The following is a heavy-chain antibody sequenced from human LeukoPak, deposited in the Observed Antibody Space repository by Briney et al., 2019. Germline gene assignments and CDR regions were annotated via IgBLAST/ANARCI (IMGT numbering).Heavy chain of an antibody. CDR2: ISWNSGSI. J-gene: IGHJ4*02. Sequence: PGGSLRLSCAASGFTFDDYAMHWVRQAPGKGLEWVSGISWNSGSIGYADSVKGRFTISRDNAKNSLYLQMNSPRAEDTAVYYCAKDSDYDILTGYLDYWGQGTLVTVSS. D-gene: IGHD3-9*01. CDR3: AKDSDYDILTGYLDY. CDR1: GFTFDDYA. V-gene: IGHV3-9*01.